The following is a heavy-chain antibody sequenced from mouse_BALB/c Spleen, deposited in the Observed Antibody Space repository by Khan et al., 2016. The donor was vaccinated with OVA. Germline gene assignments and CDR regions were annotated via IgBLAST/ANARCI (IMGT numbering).Heavy chain of an antibody. Sequence: QVQLQQFGAELVKPGASVKLSCKASGYTFTSYYMYWVKQRPGQGLEWIGEINPSDGDTNFDDKFKSKATLTVDKSSSTAYMQISSLTSEDSAVYYCTRSGYGTFAYWGQGTPVTVSA. CDR1: GYTFTSYY. J-gene: IGHJ3*01. CDR3: TRSGYGTFAY. CDR2: INPSDGDT. V-gene: IGHV1S81*02. D-gene: IGHD2-1*01.